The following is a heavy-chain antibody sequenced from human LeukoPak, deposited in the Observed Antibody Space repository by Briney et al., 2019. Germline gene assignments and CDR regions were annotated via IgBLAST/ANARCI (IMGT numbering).Heavy chain of an antibody. Sequence: SGTLSLTCTVSGGSISSYYWSWIRQPPGKGLEWIGYIYHSGSTNYNPSLKSRVTISVDTSKNQFSLKLSSVTAADTAVYYCARRVGSWFDPWGQGTLVTVSS. D-gene: IGHD2-15*01. CDR3: ARRVGSWFDP. V-gene: IGHV4-59*08. CDR2: IYHSGST. J-gene: IGHJ5*02. CDR1: GGSISSYY.